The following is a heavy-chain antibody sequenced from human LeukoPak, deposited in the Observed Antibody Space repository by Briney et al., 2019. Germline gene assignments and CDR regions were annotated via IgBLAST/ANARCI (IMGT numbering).Heavy chain of an antibody. V-gene: IGHV1-18*01. CDR2: ISAYNGNT. CDR3: ARATLRGYSYGFDY. J-gene: IGHJ4*02. Sequence: GASVKVSCKASGYTFTSYGISWVRQAPGQGLEWMGWISAYNGNTNNAQKLQGRVTMTTDTSTSTAYMELRSLRSDDTAVYYCARATLRGYSYGFDYWGQGTLVTVSS. D-gene: IGHD5-18*01. CDR1: GYTFTSYG.